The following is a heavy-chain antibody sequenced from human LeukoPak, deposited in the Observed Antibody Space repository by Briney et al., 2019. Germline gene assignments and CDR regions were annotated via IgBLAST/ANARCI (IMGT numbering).Heavy chain of an antibody. CDR3: AXXXEXXXSXXYYYGSGNWXDP. Sequence: XTLXXXCTVSGGSISSYYWGWIRQPPGKGLEWIGYIYYSGSTNYNPSLKSRVTISVDTSKNQFSLKLSSVTAADTAVYYCAXXXEXXXSXXYYYGSGNWXDPWGQGTLVTVSS. V-gene: IGHV4-59*01. CDR2: IYYSGST. CDR1: GGSISSYY. D-gene: IGHD3-10*01. J-gene: IGHJ5*02.